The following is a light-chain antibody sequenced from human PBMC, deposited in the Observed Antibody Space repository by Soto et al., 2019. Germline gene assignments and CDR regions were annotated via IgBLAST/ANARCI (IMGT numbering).Light chain of an antibody. CDR3: QKRRDWLS. Sequence: EIVLKQSPATLSLSPGNRATLSCRASQSVSSYLAWHQQKPGQPPRLLIYDASKRATGIPARLSGSGSGTDFTLTISSLEPEDFAVYFCQKRRDWLSFGGGTKADIK. CDR2: DAS. CDR1: QSVSSY. V-gene: IGKV3-11*01. J-gene: IGKJ4*01.